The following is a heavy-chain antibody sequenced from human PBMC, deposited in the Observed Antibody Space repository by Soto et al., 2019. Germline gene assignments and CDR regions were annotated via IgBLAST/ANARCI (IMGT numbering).Heavy chain of an antibody. CDR2: MYNTGST. CDR1: GVYISGYY. V-gene: IGHV4-59*01. J-gene: IGHJ6*02. Sequence: PSETLSLTCTFSGVYISGYYWSWIRQPTGKGLEWIGYMYNTGSTVYNPSFKSRVTISVDTSKNQFSLKLNSVTAADTAVYYCARDLWGYCGTDCYPLDVWGQGTTVTVSS. D-gene: IGHD2-21*02. CDR3: ARDLWGYCGTDCYPLDV.